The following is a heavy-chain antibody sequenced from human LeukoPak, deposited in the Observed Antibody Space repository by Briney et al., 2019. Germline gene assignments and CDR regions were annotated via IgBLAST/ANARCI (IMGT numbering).Heavy chain of an antibody. CDR1: GFTFSSYA. Sequence: GGSLRISCAASGFTFSSYAMSWVRQAPERGLEWVSSIHGRGGGAYYADSVKGRFTISRDDSRNTLYLQMSSLRVEDSAVYYCAKDSFRENGRWDAFDIWGQGTMVTVSS. V-gene: IGHV3-23*01. D-gene: IGHD1-26*01. J-gene: IGHJ3*02. CDR2: IHGRGGGA. CDR3: AKDSFRENGRWDAFDI.